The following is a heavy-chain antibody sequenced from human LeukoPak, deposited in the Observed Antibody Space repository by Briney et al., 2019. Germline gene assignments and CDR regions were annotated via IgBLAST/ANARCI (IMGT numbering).Heavy chain of an antibody. J-gene: IGHJ4*02. V-gene: IGHV3-33*01. CDR1: GFSFSNYG. CDR2: IWYDGSHK. Sequence: PGGSLRLSCAASGFSFSNYGMHWVRQAPGKGLEWVAVIWYDGSHKYYGDSVKGRFTISRDNFKNTLSLQMNSLRAEDTAVYYCARGTNFDVSDYYPQFFDYWGQGTLVTVSS. D-gene: IGHD3-22*01. CDR3: ARGTNFDVSDYYPQFFDY.